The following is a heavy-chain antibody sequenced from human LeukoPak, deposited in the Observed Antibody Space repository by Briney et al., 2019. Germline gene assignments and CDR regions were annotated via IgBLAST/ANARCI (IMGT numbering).Heavy chain of an antibody. V-gene: IGHV3-21*01. D-gene: IGHD1-26*01. CDR1: GFTFSGYT. CDR2: ISGASEYI. Sequence: GGSLRLSCAASGFTFSGYTMMWVRQAPGKGLEWVSSISGASEYIYYADSVKGRFTISRDRGKNSLYLQMNSLRAEDTAVYYCARDPYSGSYGADYYYYMDVWGKGTTVTISS. J-gene: IGHJ6*03. CDR3: ARDPYSGSYGADYYYYMDV.